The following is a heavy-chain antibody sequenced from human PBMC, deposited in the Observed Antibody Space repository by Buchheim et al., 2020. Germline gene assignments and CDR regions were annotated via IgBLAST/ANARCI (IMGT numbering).Heavy chain of an antibody. CDR1: GGSISSGGYY. J-gene: IGHJ4*02. CDR3: ARAGYYDSRGYLGDFDY. CDR2: IYNGVTT. V-gene: IGHV4-31*03. Sequence: VQLQESGPGLVKPSQTLSLTCTVSGGSISSGGYYWNWIRHHPGKGLEWIGYIYNGVTTHYNPSLRSRLIISVDKSENQFPLKLSSVTAADTAVYYCARAGYYDSRGYLGDFDYWGQGTL. D-gene: IGHD3-22*01.